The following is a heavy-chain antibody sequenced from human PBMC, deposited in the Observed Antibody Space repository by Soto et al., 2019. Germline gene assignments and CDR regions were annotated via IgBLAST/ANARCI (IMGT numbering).Heavy chain of an antibody. Sequence: SGKVCFKACGFPFFTSAIQFVRQARGQRLEWMGWIVVGSGNTNYAQKFHERVTITRDMSTNTAYMELTSLRSEDTAVYYCAADPYCGGDCYFDYWGQGTLVTVSS. CDR1: GFPFFTSA. V-gene: IGHV1-58*02. D-gene: IGHD2-21*02. J-gene: IGHJ4*02. CDR3: AADPYCGGDCYFDY. CDR2: IVVGSGNT.